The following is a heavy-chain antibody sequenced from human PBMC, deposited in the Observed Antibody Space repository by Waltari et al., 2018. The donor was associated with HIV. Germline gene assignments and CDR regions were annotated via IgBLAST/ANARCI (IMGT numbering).Heavy chain of an antibody. CDR3: AKDKGGVTYIFDY. J-gene: IGHJ4*02. CDR2: IAYDGDNK. CDR1: GFTLGTYG. Sequence: QVQLVESGGGVVQPGRSLRLSCAASGFTLGTYGMHWVRQAPGKGREWVAFIAYDGDNKNYADSVKGRCTLSRDNSKNTVYLQINSLRAEDSAVYYCAKDKGGVTYIFDYWGQGTLVTVSS. V-gene: IGHV3-30*18. D-gene: IGHD1-1*01.